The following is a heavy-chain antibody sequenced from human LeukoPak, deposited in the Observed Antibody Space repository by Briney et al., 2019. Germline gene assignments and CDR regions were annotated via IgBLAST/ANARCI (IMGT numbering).Heavy chain of an antibody. D-gene: IGHD4-17*01. V-gene: IGHV1-2*02. J-gene: IGHJ3*02. Sequence: GASVKVSCKASGYTFTGYYMHWARQAPGQGLEWMGWINPNSGGTNYAQKFQGRVTMTRDTSISTAYMELSRLRSDDTAVYYCARSGYGDAFHAFDIWGQGTMVTVSS. CDR1: GYTFTGYY. CDR2: INPNSGGT. CDR3: ARSGYGDAFHAFDI.